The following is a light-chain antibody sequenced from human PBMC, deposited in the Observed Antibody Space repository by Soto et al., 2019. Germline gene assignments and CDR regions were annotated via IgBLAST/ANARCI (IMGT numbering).Light chain of an antibody. J-gene: IGKJ2*01. Sequence: EVVMTQSPATLSVSPGERATLSCMASQSISSNLAWYQQKAGQAPRLLMYGASTRATGVPARFSGSGSGTEFTLTISRLQSEDFAIYYCQQYNHWPSYPFGQGTKLEIK. CDR1: QSISSN. V-gene: IGKV3-15*01. CDR3: QQYNHWPSYP. CDR2: GAS.